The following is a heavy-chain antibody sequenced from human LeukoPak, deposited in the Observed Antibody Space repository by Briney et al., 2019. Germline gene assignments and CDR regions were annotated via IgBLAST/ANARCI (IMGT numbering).Heavy chain of an antibody. CDR3: ARGGPRWLQPFDY. CDR2: TYYRSKWYN. CDR1: GDSVSSNSAA. Sequence: SQTLSLTCAISGDSVSSNSAAWNWIRQSPSRGLEWLGRTYYRSKWYNEYAVSVKSRITINPDTSKNQFSLKLSSVTAADTAVYYCARGGPRWLQPFDYWGQGTLVTVSS. J-gene: IGHJ4*02. D-gene: IGHD5-24*01. V-gene: IGHV6-1*01.